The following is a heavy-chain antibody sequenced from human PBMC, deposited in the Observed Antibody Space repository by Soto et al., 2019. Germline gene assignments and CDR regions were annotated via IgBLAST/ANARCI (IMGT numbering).Heavy chain of an antibody. CDR1: GFTFSSYA. D-gene: IGHD6-13*01. V-gene: IGHV3-30-3*01. CDR3: ARELAASPAEIHGMDV. Sequence: GGSLRLSCAASGFTFSSYAMHWVRQAPGKGLEWVAVISYDGSNKYYADSVKGRFTTSRDNSKNTLYLQMNSLRAEDTAVYYCARELAASPAEIHGMDVWGQGTTVTVSS. J-gene: IGHJ6*02. CDR2: ISYDGSNK.